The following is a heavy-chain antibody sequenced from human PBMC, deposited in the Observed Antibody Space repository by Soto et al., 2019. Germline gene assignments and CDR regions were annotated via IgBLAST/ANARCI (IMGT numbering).Heavy chain of an antibody. CDR2: IYSGGST. CDR3: ASDARREESWLYYYYYMDV. J-gene: IGHJ6*03. CDR1: GFTVSSNY. V-gene: IGHV3-66*01. Sequence: EVQLVESGGGLVQPGGSLRLSCAASGFTVSSNYMSWVRQAPGKGLEWVSVIYSGGSTYYADSVKGRFTISRDNSKNTLYLQMNSLRAEDTAVYYCASDARREESWLYYYYYMDVWGKGTTVTVSS. D-gene: IGHD5-12*01.